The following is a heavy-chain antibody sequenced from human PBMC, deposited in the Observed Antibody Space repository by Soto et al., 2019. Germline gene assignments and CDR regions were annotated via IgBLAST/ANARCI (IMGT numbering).Heavy chain of an antibody. V-gene: IGHV4-39*01. CDR2: IYYSGSA. D-gene: IGHD2-15*01. Sequence: SETLSLTCTVSGGSISTSVYYWGWIRQPPGRGLEWMANIYYSGSAYYNPSLKSRVSTSVDTSKNQFSLKLRSVTAADTAVYYCARQGSRAFDIWGQGTMVTVS. CDR3: ARQGSRAFDI. CDR1: GGSISTSVYY. J-gene: IGHJ3*02.